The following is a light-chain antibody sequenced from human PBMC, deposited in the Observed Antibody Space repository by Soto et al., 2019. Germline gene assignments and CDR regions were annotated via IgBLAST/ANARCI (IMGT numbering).Light chain of an antibody. V-gene: IGKV3-15*01. CDR2: DAS. CDR3: QHYNNWRRT. CDR1: QRVSSN. J-gene: IGKJ2*01. Sequence: EIVMTQSPAILSVSPGERATLSCRASQRVSSNLAWYQQKPGQAPRLLIYDASTRATGIPARFSGSGSGTEFTLTISSLQSEDFAVYFCQHYNNWRRTFGQGTKLEIK.